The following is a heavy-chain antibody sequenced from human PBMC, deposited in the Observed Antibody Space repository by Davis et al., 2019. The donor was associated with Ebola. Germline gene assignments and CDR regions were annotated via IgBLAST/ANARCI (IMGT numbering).Heavy chain of an antibody. J-gene: IGHJ6*04. CDR1: GGTFSSYA. D-gene: IGHD2-2*01. V-gene: IGHV1-69*13. CDR2: IIPIFGTA. CDR3: ATLIVPAAILDV. Sequence: SVKVSCKASGGTFSSYAISWVRQAPGQGLEWMGGIIPIFGTANYAQKFQGRVTITADESTSTAYMELSSLRSEDTAVYYCATLIVPAAILDVWGKGTTVTVSS.